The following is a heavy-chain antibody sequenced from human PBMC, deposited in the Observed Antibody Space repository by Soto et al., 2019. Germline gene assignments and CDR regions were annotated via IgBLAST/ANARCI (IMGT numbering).Heavy chain of an antibody. CDR3: AREGDVPYYYYGMDV. CDR1: GYTFTSYG. D-gene: IGHD2-21*02. Sequence: QVQLVQSGREVRKPGASVTVSCKASGYTFTSYGISWVRQAPGQGLEWMGWISGYNGKTNYAQKVQDRVTMTTDTSTSTVYLELRSLRFDDTAVYYCAREGDVPYYYYGMDVWGQGTTVTVSS. V-gene: IGHV1-18*01. CDR2: ISGYNGKT. J-gene: IGHJ6*02.